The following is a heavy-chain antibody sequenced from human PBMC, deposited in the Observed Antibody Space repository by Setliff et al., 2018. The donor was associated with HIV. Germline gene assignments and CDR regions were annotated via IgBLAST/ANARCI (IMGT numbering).Heavy chain of an antibody. V-gene: IGHV3-33*08. CDR2: INFDGSNK. J-gene: IGHJ4*02. CDR3: ASIELAAMVPVDY. D-gene: IGHD5-18*01. Sequence: PGGSLRLSCTASGFNLFGYGMHWVRQAPGKGLEWVAFINFDGSNKYFADSVKGRFTISRDNAKNSLFLQMNSLRAEDTAVYYCASIELAAMVPVDYWGQGTLVTVS. CDR1: GFNLFGYG.